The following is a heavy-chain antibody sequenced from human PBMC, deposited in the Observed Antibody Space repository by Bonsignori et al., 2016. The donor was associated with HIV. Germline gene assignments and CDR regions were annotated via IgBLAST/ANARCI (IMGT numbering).Heavy chain of an antibody. Sequence: LRLSCTVSGGSISSGSYYWSWIRQPAGKGLEWIGRIYTSGSTNYNPSLKSRVTISVDTSKNQFSLKLSSVTAADTAVYYCARERQAFDIWGQGTMVTVSS. CDR2: IYTSGST. CDR3: ARERQAFDI. J-gene: IGHJ3*02. V-gene: IGHV4-61*02. CDR1: GGSISSGSYY.